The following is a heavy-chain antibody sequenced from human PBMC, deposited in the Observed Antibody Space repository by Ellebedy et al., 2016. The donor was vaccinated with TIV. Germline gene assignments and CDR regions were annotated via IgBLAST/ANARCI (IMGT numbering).Heavy chain of an antibody. V-gene: IGHV4-59*12. D-gene: IGHD3-10*01. Sequence: SETLSLXCAVYGGSFSSYYWSWIRQPPGKGLEWIGYIYYSGSTNYNPSLKSRVTISVDTSKNQFSLKLSSVTAADTAVYYCARGGYYGSGRRKLVAFDIWGQGTMVTVSS. CDR3: ARGGYYGSGRRKLVAFDI. CDR1: GGSFSSYY. J-gene: IGHJ3*02. CDR2: IYYSGST.